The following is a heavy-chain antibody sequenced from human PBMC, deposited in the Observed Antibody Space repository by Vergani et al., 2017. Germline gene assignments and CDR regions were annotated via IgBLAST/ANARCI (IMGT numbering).Heavy chain of an antibody. J-gene: IGHJ4*02. V-gene: IGHV3-48*03. D-gene: IGHD2-2*01. CDR2: ISSSGSTI. CDR1: GFTFSSYE. CDR3: ASESLVPADTSDGYDY. Sequence: EVQLLESGGGLVQPGGSLRLSCAASGFTFSSYEMNWVRQAPGKGLEWVSYISSSGSTIYYADSVKGRFTIARDNAKNSLYLQLNSLRAEDTAVYYCASESLVPADTSDGYDYWGQGTLVTVSS.